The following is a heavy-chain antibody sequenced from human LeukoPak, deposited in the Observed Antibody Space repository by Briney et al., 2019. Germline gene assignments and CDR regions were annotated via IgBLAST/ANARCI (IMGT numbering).Heavy chain of an antibody. CDR1: GGSISSTTSY. CDR3: ARHGSTDYFDY. V-gene: IGHV4-39*01. D-gene: IGHD2-2*03. J-gene: IGHJ4*02. Sequence: PSETLSLTCAVSGGSISSTTSYWGWIRQPPGKGLEWIGRIYYSGSTFYNPPLKSRVTISVDTSKNQLSLRLSSVTAADTAVYYCARHGSTDYFDYWGQGTLVTVSS. CDR2: IYYSGST.